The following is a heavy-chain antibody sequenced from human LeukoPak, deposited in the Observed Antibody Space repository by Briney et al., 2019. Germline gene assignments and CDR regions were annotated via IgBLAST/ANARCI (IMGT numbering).Heavy chain of an antibody. CDR2: IYPGDSDT. J-gene: IGHJ5*02. CDR1: GYSFITYW. Sequence: GESLQISCENSGYSFITYWIGWVRQMPGKGLEWMGIIYPGDSDTRYSPSFQGQVTISADKSISTAYLQWSSLKASDTAMYYCARLGGYCSSTSCSRNWFDPWGQGTLVTVSS. V-gene: IGHV5-51*01. CDR3: ARLGGYCSSTSCSRNWFDP. D-gene: IGHD2-2*01.